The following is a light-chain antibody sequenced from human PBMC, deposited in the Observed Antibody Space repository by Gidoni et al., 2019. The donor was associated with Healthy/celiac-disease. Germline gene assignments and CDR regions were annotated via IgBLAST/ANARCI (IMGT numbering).Light chain of an antibody. J-gene: IGKJ2*01. Sequence: EIVMTQSPATLSVSPGERATLSCRASQSVSSNLAWYQQKPGQAPRLLIYGASTRATGIPARFSGSGSGTEFTLTISSLQSEDCAVYYCQQYNNWPREYTFGQGTKLEIK. CDR2: GAS. CDR3: QQYNNWPREYT. V-gene: IGKV3-15*01. CDR1: QSVSSN.